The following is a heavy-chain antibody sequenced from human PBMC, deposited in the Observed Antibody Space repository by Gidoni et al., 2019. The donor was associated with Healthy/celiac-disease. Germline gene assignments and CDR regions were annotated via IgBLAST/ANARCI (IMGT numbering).Heavy chain of an antibody. CDR2: IYYRGST. CDR1: GGSISSGGYY. CDR3: ARTNGVCYRCYGMDV. Sequence: QEQLQESGPGLVKPSQTLSLTCTVSGGSISSGGYYWSWIRQHPGKGLEWIGYIYYRGSTYYNPSLKRRVTISVDTSKNPFSLKLSSVTAADTAVYYCARTNGVCYRCYGMDVWGQGTTVTVSS. J-gene: IGHJ6*02. D-gene: IGHD2-8*01. V-gene: IGHV4-31*03.